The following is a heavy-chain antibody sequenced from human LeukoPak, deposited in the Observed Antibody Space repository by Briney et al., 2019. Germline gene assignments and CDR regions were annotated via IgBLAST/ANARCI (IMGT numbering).Heavy chain of an antibody. CDR3: ARDRSRHYYGSGSYGTGSDY. D-gene: IGHD3-10*01. V-gene: IGHV3-11*04. J-gene: IGHJ4*02. CDR1: GFTFSDYY. Sequence: PGGSLRLSCAASGFTFSDYYVSWLRQAPGKGLEWVSYISSSGSTIYYADSVKGRFTISRDNAKNSLYLQMNSLRAEDTAVYYCARDRSRHYYGSGSYGTGSDYWGQGTLVTVSS. CDR2: ISSSGSTI.